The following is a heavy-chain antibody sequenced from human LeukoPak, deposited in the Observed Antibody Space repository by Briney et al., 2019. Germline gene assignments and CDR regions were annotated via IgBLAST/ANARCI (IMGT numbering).Heavy chain of an antibody. CDR3: ARAGNYYGSGSRFDY. CDR1: GYTFTTYG. CDR2: ISTDNGDT. V-gene: IGHV1-2*04. Sequence: ASVKVSCKSSGYTFTTYGITWVRQAPGQGLEWMGWISTDNGDTNYAQKFQGWVTMTRDTSISTAYMELSRLRPDDTAVYYCARAGNYYGSGSRFDYWGQGTLVTVSS. D-gene: IGHD3-10*01. J-gene: IGHJ4*02.